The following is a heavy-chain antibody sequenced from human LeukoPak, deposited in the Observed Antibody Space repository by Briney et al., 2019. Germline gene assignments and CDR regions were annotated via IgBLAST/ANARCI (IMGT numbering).Heavy chain of an antibody. Sequence: SETLSLTCTVSGGSISSYYWSWIRQPAGKGLEWIGRIYTSGSTNYNPSLKSRVTMSVDTSKNQFSLKLSSVTAADTAVYYCARDQPIPITMVRGVINDAFDIWGQGTMVTVSS. J-gene: IGHJ3*02. CDR1: GGSISSYY. D-gene: IGHD3-10*01. CDR3: ARDQPIPITMVRGVINDAFDI. V-gene: IGHV4-4*07. CDR2: IYTSGST.